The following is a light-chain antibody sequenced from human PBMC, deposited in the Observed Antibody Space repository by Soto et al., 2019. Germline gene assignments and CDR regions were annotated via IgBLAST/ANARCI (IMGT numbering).Light chain of an antibody. CDR2: DVF. V-gene: IGLV2-14*03. J-gene: IGLJ2*01. CDR1: SNDVGSYDY. Sequence: QSALTQPASVSGSPGQSITISCTGTSNDVGSYDYVSWYQQHPGKAPKLMIYDVFNRPSGVSSRFSGSKSGNTASLTISGLPVDDDDSYYCRSSTTSSPVVFGGGTKLTVL. CDR3: RSSTTSSPVV.